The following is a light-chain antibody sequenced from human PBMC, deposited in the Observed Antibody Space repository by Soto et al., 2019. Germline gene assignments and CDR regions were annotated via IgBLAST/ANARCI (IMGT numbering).Light chain of an antibody. Sequence: EIVLTQSPATLSVSLGERATLSCRASQSVSSNLAWYQLKPGQAPSLLIYGAFTRATGIPARFSVIGSGTEFTLPLTSLKSEDFAVDDCQQYNDWPTFCQGTKVDIK. CDR1: QSVSSN. CDR2: GAF. J-gene: IGKJ1*01. CDR3: QQYNDWPT. V-gene: IGKV3-15*01.